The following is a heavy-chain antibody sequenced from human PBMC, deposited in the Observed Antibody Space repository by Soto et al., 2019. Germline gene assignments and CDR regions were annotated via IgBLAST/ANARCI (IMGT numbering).Heavy chain of an antibody. V-gene: IGHV4-30-4*01. CDR3: ARHDYGDQKPPFPDS. Sequence: QVQLQESGPGLVKPSQTLSLTCTVSGGSISSGDYYWSWIRQPPGKGLEWIGYINYSGSTYYNPSLKSRVTISVDPSKNQFSLKLSSVTAADTAVYYCARHDYGDQKPPFPDSWGQGTLVTVSS. CDR2: INYSGST. D-gene: IGHD4-17*01. J-gene: IGHJ4*02. CDR1: GGSISSGDYY.